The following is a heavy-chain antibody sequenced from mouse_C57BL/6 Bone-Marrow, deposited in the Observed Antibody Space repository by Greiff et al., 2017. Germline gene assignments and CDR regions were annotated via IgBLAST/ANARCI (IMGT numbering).Heavy chain of an antibody. J-gene: IGHJ2*01. CDR3: ATTTTVVGGGY. D-gene: IGHD1-1*01. V-gene: IGHV14-4*01. CDR2: IDPENGDT. CDR1: GFNIKDDY. Sequence: EVQLQQSGAELVRPGASVKLSCTASGFNIKDDYMHWVKQRPEQGLEWIGWIDPENGDTEYASKFQGKATITADTSSNTAYLQLSSLTSEDTAVYYCATTTTVVGGGYWGQGTTLTGSS.